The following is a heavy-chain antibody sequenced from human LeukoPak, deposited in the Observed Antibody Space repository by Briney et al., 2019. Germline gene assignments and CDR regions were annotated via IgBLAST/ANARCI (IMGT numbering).Heavy chain of an antibody. Sequence: PSETLSLTCTVSGYSISSGYYWGWIRQPPGKGLEWIGSIYHSGSTYYNPSLKSRVTISVDTSKNQFSLKLSSVTAADTAVYYCARGSDYWGQGTLVTVSS. CDR2: IYHSGST. V-gene: IGHV4-38-2*02. CDR3: ARGSDY. CDR1: GYSISSGYY. J-gene: IGHJ4*02.